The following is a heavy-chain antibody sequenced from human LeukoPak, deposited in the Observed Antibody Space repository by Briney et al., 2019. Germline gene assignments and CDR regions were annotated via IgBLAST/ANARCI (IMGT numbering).Heavy chain of an antibody. J-gene: IGHJ6*02. CDR1: GGSISSGDYY. V-gene: IGHV4-30-4*01. CDR3: ARAYSSSSAGLRYYGMDV. CDR2: IYYSGST. D-gene: IGHD6-6*01. Sequence: SQTLSLTCTVSGGSISSGDYYWSWIRQPPGKGLEWIGYIYYSGSTYYNPSLKSRVTISVDTSKNQFSLKLSPVTAADTAVYYCARAYSSSSAGLRYYGMDVWGQGTTVTVSS.